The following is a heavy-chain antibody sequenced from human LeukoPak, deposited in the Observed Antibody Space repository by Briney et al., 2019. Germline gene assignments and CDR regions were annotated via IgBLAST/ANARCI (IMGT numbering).Heavy chain of an antibody. Sequence: ASVKVSCKASGYTFTGYYMHWVRQAPGQGLEWMGRINPNSGGTNYAQKFQGWVTMTRDTSISTAYMELSRLRSDDTAVYYCASKLRPSPPYNGVDVWGQGTTVTVSS. D-gene: IGHD2-2*02. CDR2: INPNSGGT. J-gene: IGHJ6*02. V-gene: IGHV1-2*04. CDR1: GYTFTGYY. CDR3: ASKLRPSPPYNGVDV.